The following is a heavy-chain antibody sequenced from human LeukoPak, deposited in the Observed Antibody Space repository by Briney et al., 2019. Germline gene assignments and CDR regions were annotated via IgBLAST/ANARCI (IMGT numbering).Heavy chain of an antibody. Sequence: GGSLRLSCAASGFTFSTYSMNWVRQAPGKGLEWVSYISSSSSTIYYADSVKGRFTISRDNAKNSLYLQMNSLRAEDTAVYYCAKDSAKKYDDYWGQGTLVTVSS. CDR2: ISSSSSTI. D-gene: IGHD2/OR15-2a*01. CDR1: GFTFSTYS. CDR3: AKDSAKKYDDY. V-gene: IGHV3-48*01. J-gene: IGHJ4*02.